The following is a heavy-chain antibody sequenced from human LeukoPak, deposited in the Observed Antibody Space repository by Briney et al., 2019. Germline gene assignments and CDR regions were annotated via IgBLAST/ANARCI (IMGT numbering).Heavy chain of an antibody. CDR2: IYYSGST. D-gene: IGHD3-3*01. Sequence: KSSETLSLTCTVSGGSISSSSYYWGWIRQPPGKGLEWIGSIYYSGSTYYNPSLKSRVTISVDTSKNQFSLKLSSVTAADTAVYYCARHPPRLRFLEWTPMGWGQGTLATVSS. CDR3: ARHPPRLRFLEWTPMG. CDR1: GGSISSSSYY. J-gene: IGHJ4*02. V-gene: IGHV4-39*01.